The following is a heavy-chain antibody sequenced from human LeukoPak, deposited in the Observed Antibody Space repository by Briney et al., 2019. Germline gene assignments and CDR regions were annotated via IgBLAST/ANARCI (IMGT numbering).Heavy chain of an antibody. J-gene: IGHJ5*02. CDR1: GGTFSDYA. CDR3: AAEVYSGSYYNWFDP. D-gene: IGHD1-26*01. CDR2: FIPILGTA. V-gene: IGHV1-69*10. Sequence: ASVKVSCKASGGTFSDYALNWVRQAPGQGLEWMGVFIPILGTANSTQKFQGRVTITADISTNTVYMELSSLRSEDTAVYYCAAEVYSGSYYNWFDPWGQGTLVTVSS.